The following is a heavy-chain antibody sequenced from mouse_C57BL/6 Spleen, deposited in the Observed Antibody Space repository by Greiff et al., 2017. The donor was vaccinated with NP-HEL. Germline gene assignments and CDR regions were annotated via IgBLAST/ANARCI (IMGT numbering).Heavy chain of an antibody. CDR1: GYTFTSYW. V-gene: IGHV1-53*01. D-gene: IGHD2-3*01. CDR2: INPSNGGT. J-gene: IGHJ4*01. CDR3: ARVEVYEDAMDY. Sequence: QVQLQQPGTELVKPGASVKLSCKASGYTFTSYWMHWVKQRPGQGLEWIGNINPSNGGTNYNEKFKSKATLTVDKSSSTAYMHLSSLTSEDSAVYYCARVEVYEDAMDYWGQGTSVTVSS.